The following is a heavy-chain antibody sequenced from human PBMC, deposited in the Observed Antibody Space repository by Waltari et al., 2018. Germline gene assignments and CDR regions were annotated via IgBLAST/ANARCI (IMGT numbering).Heavy chain of an antibody. CDR1: GSTFSSYA. D-gene: IGHD4-17*01. V-gene: IGHV1-69*13. Sequence: QVQLVQSGAEVKKPGSSVKVSCKASGSTFSSYAITWVRQAPGQGLEWMGGIIPIFGTANYAQKFQGRVTITADESTSTAYVELSSLRSEDTAVYYCASLHPRRLRSYYGMDVWGQGTTVTVSS. J-gene: IGHJ6*02. CDR2: IIPIFGTA. CDR3: ASLHPRRLRSYYGMDV.